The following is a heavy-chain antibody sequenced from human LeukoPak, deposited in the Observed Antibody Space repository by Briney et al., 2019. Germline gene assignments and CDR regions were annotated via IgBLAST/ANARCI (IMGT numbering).Heavy chain of an antibody. Sequence: GGSLRLSCAASGFTFSNAWMSWVRQAPGKGLEWGGRIKSKTDGGTTDYAAPVKGRFTISRDDSKNTLYLEMNSLSTEDTAVYYCARDQHVKTPSGSLLVYWGQGTLVTVSS. J-gene: IGHJ4*02. CDR3: ARDQHVKTPSGSLLVY. CDR1: GFTFSNAW. V-gene: IGHV3-15*01. CDR2: IKSKTDGGTT. D-gene: IGHD3-22*01.